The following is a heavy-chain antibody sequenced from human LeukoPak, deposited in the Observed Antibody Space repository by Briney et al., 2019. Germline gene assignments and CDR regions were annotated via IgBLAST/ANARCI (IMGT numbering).Heavy chain of an antibody. CDR3: AREGRFCRGGSCYERYYFDY. V-gene: IGHV1-46*01. CDR1: GYTFTSYY. J-gene: IGHJ4*02. Sequence: ASVKVSCKASGYTFTSYYVHWVRQAPGQGLEWMAIVNPSGGSTSYAQKFRGRVTMTRDMSTSTLYMELSSLRSEDTAVYYCAREGRFCRGGSCYERYYFDYWGQGTLVTVSS. D-gene: IGHD2-15*01. CDR2: VNPSGGST.